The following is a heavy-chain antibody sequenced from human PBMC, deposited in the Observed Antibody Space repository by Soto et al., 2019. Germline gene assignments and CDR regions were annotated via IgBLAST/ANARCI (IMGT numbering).Heavy chain of an antibody. D-gene: IGHD4-17*01. CDR2: ISYDGSNK. CDR3: AKDFTGDTVTIDY. Sequence: QVQLVESGGGVVQPGRSLRLSCAASGFTFSSYGMHWVRQAPGKGLEWVAVISYDGSNKYYADSVKGRFTISRDNSKNTLYLQMNSLRAEDTAVYYYAKDFTGDTVTIDYWGQGTLVTVSS. CDR1: GFTFSSYG. J-gene: IGHJ4*02. V-gene: IGHV3-30*18.